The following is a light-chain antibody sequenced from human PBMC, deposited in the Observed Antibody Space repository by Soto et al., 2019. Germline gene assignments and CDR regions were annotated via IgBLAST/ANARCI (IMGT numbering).Light chain of an antibody. V-gene: IGLV2-14*03. CDR1: SSDVGAFNY. Sequence: ALTQPASVSGSPGQAITISCSGTSSDVGAFNYVSWYQQHPGKAPKLMIYDVSNRPSGVSNRFSGSKSGNTASLTISGLRTEDEADYYCNSYTSNNTYVFGTGTKVTVL. CDR2: DVS. CDR3: NSYTSNNTYV. J-gene: IGLJ1*01.